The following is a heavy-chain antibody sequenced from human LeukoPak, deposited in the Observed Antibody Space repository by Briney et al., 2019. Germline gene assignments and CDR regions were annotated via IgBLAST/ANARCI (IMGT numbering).Heavy chain of an antibody. CDR1: GGSVSSTTYY. Sequence: PSETLSLTCTVSGGSVSSTTYYWSWIRQPPGKGLEWIASINYSGSTYYNPSLKSRVTISVDTSENQFSLKLSSVTAADTAVYYCARSMNYYDSSGYLGWGQGTLVTVSS. J-gene: IGHJ4*02. CDR3: ARSMNYYDSSGYLG. V-gene: IGHV4-39*07. CDR2: INYSGST. D-gene: IGHD3-22*01.